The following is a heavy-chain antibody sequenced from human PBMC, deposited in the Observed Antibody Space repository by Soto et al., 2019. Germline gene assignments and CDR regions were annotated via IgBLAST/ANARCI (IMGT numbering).Heavy chain of an antibody. CDR2: SDPEDGET. D-gene: IGHD6-13*01. J-gene: IGHJ6*03. CDR1: GYTLTELS. V-gene: IGHV1-24*01. Sequence: ASVKVSCKVSGYTLTELSMHWVRQAPGKGLEWMGGSDPEDGETIYAQKFQGRVTMTEDTSTDTAYMELSSLRSEDTAVYYCATANTSIAAAGSELNYYYYYYMDVWGKGTTVTVSS. CDR3: ATANTSIAAAGSELNYYYYYYMDV.